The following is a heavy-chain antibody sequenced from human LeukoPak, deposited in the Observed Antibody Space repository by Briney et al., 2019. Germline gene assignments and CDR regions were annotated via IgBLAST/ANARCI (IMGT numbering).Heavy chain of an antibody. D-gene: IGHD4-17*01. Sequence: PGGSLRLSCAASRFNFSSYGIHWVRQAPGRGLEWVALIWYDGSIKYYADSVKGRFTISRDNSKNTLSLQMNSLRAEDTAVYYCAKDRAPVTTTIDYWGQGTLVTVSS. CDR1: RFNFSSYG. V-gene: IGHV3-30*02. CDR2: IWYDGSIK. J-gene: IGHJ4*02. CDR3: AKDRAPVTTTIDY.